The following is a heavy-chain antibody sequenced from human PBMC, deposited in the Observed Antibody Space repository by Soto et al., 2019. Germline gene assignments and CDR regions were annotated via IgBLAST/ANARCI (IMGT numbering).Heavy chain of an antibody. D-gene: IGHD2-2*01. V-gene: IGHV1-58*01. CDR2: IVVGSGNT. CDR3: AADRGDVVVPAAVDYYYYYGMDV. J-gene: IGHJ6*02. Sequence: SVKVSCKASGFTFTSSAVQWVRQARGQRLEWIGWIVVGSGNTNYAQKFQERVTITRDMSTSTAYMELSSLRSEDTAVYYCAADRGDVVVPAAVDYYYYYGMDVWGQGTTVTVSS. CDR1: GFTFTSSA.